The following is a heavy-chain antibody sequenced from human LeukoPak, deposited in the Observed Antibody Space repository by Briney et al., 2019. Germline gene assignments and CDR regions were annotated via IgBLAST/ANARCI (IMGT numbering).Heavy chain of an antibody. D-gene: IGHD5-18*01. CDR2: IIPIFGTA. J-gene: IGHJ6*02. CDR1: GGTFSSYA. CDR3: ARSPSYGSLYYYYGMDV. Sequence: ASVTVSCKASGGTFSSYAISWVRQAPGQGLEWMGGIIPIFGTANYAQKFQGRVTITADESTSTAYMELSSLRSEDTAVYYCARSPSYGSLYYYYGMDVWGQGTTVTVSS. V-gene: IGHV1-69*13.